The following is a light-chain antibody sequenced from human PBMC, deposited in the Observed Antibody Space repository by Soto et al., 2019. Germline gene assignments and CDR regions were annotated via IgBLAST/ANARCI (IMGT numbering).Light chain of an antibody. CDR3: QQSYTTPFT. CDR2: GAS. J-gene: IGKJ3*01. V-gene: IGKV1-39*01. Sequence: DIQMTQSPSSLSASVGDKVTITCRASKSISSYLNWYQQKPGKAPDLLIYGASSLQSVVPSRFSGSGSGTDFTLTISSLQPEDFATYYCQQSYTTPFTFGPGTKLDI. CDR1: KSISSY.